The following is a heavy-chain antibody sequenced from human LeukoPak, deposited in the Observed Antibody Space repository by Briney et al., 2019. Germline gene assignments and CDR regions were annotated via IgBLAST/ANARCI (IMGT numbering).Heavy chain of an antibody. J-gene: IGHJ6*02. CDR2: ISSSSSYI. D-gene: IGHD2-15*01. V-gene: IGHV3-21*01. Sequence: GGSLRLSCAASGFTFSSYSMNWVRQAPGKGLEWVSSISSSSSYIYYADSVKGRFTISRDNAKNPLYLQMNSLRAEDTAVYYCARHGYCSGGSCPTDVWGQGTTVTVSS. CDR1: GFTFSSYS. CDR3: ARHGYCSGGSCPTDV.